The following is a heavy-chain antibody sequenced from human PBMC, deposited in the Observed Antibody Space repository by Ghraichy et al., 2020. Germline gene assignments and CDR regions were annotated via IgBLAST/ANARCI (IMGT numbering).Heavy chain of an antibody. CDR3: ARSSGGGPLKTNWFDP. J-gene: IGHJ5*02. V-gene: IGHV4-39*07. Sequence: SETLSLTCTVSGGSISSSSYYWGWIRQPPGKGLEWIGSIYYSGSTYYNPSLKSRVTISVDTSKNQFSLKLSSVTAADTAVYYCARSSGGGPLKTNWFDPWGQGTLVTVSS. D-gene: IGHD6-19*01. CDR2: IYYSGST. CDR1: GGSISSSSYY.